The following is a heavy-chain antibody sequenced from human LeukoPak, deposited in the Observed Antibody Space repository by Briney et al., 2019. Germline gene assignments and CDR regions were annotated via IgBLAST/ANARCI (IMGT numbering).Heavy chain of an antibody. Sequence: ASVKVSCKASGYTFTNHDINWVRQASVQGLEWMGWMNPKSGNTGYLQKFQGRVTMTRDTSMSTAFMELSSLTSEDTAVYYCARGVNSQGTAMVLFDSWGQGSLVTVSA. CDR2: MNPKSGNT. D-gene: IGHD5-18*01. CDR1: GYTFTNHD. V-gene: IGHV1-8*01. J-gene: IGHJ4*02. CDR3: ARGVNSQGTAMVLFDS.